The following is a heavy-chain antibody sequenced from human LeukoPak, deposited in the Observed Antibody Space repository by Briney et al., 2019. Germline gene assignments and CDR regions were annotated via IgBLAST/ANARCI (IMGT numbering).Heavy chain of an antibody. CDR2: TYYRSKWYN. J-gene: IGHJ3*02. D-gene: IGHD5-12*01. CDR1: GDSVSSNSAV. CDR3: ARDTGAAISVFDI. Sequence: SQTLSLTCAISGDSVSSNSAVWNWLRQSPSRGLEWLGRTYYRSKWYNDYAVTVKSRITVNPDTSKNQFSLQLNSVTPEDTAMYYCARDTGAAISVFDIWGQGTMVIVSS. V-gene: IGHV6-1*01.